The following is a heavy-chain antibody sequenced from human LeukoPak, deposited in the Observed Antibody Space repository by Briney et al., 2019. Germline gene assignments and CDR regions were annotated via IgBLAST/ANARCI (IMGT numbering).Heavy chain of an antibody. V-gene: IGHV3-7*01. J-gene: IGHJ6*02. CDR1: GFTFSSYW. Sequence: GGSLRLSCAASGFTFSSYWMSWVRQAPGKGLEWVADIKQDGSEKYYVDSVKGRFTISRDNAKNSLYLQMNSLRAEDTAVYYCARDHTAIYYGMDVWGQGTTVTVSS. CDR2: IKQDGSEK. CDR3: ARDHTAIYYGMDV. D-gene: IGHD5-18*01.